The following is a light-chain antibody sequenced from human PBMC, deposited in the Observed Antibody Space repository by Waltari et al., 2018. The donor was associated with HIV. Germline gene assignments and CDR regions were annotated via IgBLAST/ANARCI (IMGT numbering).Light chain of an antibody. Sequence: QSALTQPASVSGSPGQSITLSCSGTWSDIGSYDLVSWYPHFPGKAPKRILYDVNERPSGVSPRYSGSKSGNTASLVISGLQSEDEADYYCCSYAGSGTFVVFGGGTRLTV. CDR3: CSYAGSGTFVV. J-gene: IGLJ3*02. CDR2: DVN. CDR1: WSDIGSYDL. V-gene: IGLV2-23*02.